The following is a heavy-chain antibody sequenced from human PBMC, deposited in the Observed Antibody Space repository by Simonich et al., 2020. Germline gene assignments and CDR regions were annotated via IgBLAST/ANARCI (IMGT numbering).Heavy chain of an antibody. D-gene: IGHD6-6*01. CDR2: IKKDGSEK. V-gene: IGHV3-7*01. CDR1: GFTFSSYW. Sequence: EVQLVESGGGLVQPGGSLRLSCAASGFTFSSYWMSWVRQAPGKGREWWAKIKKDGSEKYYVDSVKGRFTISRDNAKNSLYLQMNSLRAEDTAVYYCAREGIAARDAFDIWGQGTMVTVSS. J-gene: IGHJ3*02. CDR3: AREGIAARDAFDI.